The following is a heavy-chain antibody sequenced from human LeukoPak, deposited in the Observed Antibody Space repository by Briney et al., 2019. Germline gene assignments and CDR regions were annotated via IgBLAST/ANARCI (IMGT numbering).Heavy chain of an antibody. J-gene: IGHJ5*02. Sequence: SVKVSCKASGYTFTSYHMHWVRQAPGQGLEWMGGIIPIFGTADYAQKFQGRVTITADESTSTAYMELSSLRSEDTAVYYCASTPGGNLLYRWFDPWGQGTLVTVSS. CDR3: ASTPGGNLLYRWFDP. D-gene: IGHD4-23*01. CDR2: IIPIFGTA. V-gene: IGHV1-69*13. CDR1: GYTFTSYH.